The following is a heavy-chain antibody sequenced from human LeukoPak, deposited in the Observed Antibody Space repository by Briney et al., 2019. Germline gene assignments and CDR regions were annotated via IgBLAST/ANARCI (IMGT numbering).Heavy chain of an antibody. J-gene: IGHJ4*02. Sequence: PGGSLRLSCAASGLAFSAYKMHWVRQAPRKGLEWVSAISGSGGSTYYADSVKGRFTISRDNSKNTLYLQMNSLRAEDTAVYYCAKSGSSWASRTYYFDYWGQGTLVTVSS. CDR3: AKSGSSWASRTYYFDY. D-gene: IGHD6-13*01. CDR1: GLAFSAYK. CDR2: ISGSGGST. V-gene: IGHV3-23*01.